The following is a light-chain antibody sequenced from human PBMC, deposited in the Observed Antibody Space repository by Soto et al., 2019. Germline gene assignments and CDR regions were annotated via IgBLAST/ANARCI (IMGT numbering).Light chain of an antibody. Sequence: DIQMTHSPSSLSSSVGDRVTITCRSGQSISRYLNWYQQKPGKAPKFLMYDVSTLESGVPLRFSGSGSGTEFTLTINSLQPDDFATYYCQSYRNFSWTFGQGTKVDIK. CDR3: QSYRNFSWT. CDR2: DVS. V-gene: IGKV1-5*01. J-gene: IGKJ1*01. CDR1: QSISRY.